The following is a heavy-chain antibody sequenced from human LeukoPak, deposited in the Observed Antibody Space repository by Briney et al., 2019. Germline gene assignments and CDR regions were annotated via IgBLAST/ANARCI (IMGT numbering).Heavy chain of an antibody. J-gene: IGHJ4*02. CDR3: ARARGNGVAGEGYFDY. CDR2: IYYSGST. Sequence: PSETLSLTCTVSGGSISSSSYYWGWIRQPPGKGLEWIGSIYYSGSTNYNPSLKSRVTISVDTSKNQFSLKLSSVTAADTAVYYCARARGNGVAGEGYFDYWGQGTLVTVSS. V-gene: IGHV4-39*07. D-gene: IGHD6-19*01. CDR1: GGSISSSSYY.